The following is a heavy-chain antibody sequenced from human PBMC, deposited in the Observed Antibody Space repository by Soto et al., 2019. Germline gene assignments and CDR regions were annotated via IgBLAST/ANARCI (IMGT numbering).Heavy chain of an antibody. D-gene: IGHD5-12*01. CDR3: ATIRVRGGPLRFED. V-gene: IGHV1-69*06. J-gene: IGHJ4*01. CDR1: GGFFSMYS. CDR2: VLPITAST. Sequence: QVQLVQSGAEVKKPGSSVTVSCKTSGGFFSMYSFNWVRQAPGQGLEWMGGVLPITASTDYAQKFQGRLTLTGDRSTSTTYMELSRLTSDDTANYYCATIRVRGGPLRFEDGGQGMLISVSS.